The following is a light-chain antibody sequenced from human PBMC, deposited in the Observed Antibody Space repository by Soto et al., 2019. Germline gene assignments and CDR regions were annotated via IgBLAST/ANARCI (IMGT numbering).Light chain of an antibody. CDR2: DAS. Sequence: EIVLTQSPATLSLSPGERATLSCRASQSVSSYLAWYQQKPGQAPRLLIYDASNRATGIPARFSGSGSGTDLTLTSSSLGAEDFAVYYWQQRSNWLTFGGGTKVEIK. CDR3: QQRSNWLT. CDR1: QSVSSY. V-gene: IGKV3-11*01. J-gene: IGKJ4*01.